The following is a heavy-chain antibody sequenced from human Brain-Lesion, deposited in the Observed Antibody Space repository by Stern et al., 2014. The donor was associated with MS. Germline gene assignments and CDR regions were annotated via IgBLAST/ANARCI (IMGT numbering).Heavy chain of an antibody. Sequence: VQLVESDPGLVKPSQTLSLTCTVSGGSISSGGYYWSWIRQHPGKGLEWIGYIHYSGSTYYNSALKSRVTISRDTSKNQFSLNLNSVTAADTAVYYCARVGVYVQTGWFDPWGQGALVTVSS. J-gene: IGHJ5*02. V-gene: IGHV4-31*03. CDR3: ARVGVYVQTGWFDP. CDR2: IHYSGST. D-gene: IGHD2-8*01. CDR1: GGSISSGGYY.